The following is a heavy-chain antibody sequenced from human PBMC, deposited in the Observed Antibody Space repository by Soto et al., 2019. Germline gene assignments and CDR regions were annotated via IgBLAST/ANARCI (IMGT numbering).Heavy chain of an antibody. D-gene: IGHD3-10*01. Sequence: PSETLSLTCAVSGGSISSGGYSWSWIRQPPGKGLEWIGYIYHSGSTYYNPSLKSRVTISVDRSKNQFSLNLGPVTAADTAVYYCTRRRFGVRGVTTMDVWGPGTTVTVSS. CDR1: GGSISSGGYS. J-gene: IGHJ6*02. CDR3: TRRRFGVRGVTTMDV. V-gene: IGHV4-30-2*01. CDR2: IYHSGST.